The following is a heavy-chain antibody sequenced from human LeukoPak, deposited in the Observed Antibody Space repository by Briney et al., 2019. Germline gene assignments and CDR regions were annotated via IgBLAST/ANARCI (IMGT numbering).Heavy chain of an antibody. Sequence: ASVKVSCKASGYTFTGYYMHWVRQAPGQGLEWMGRINPNSGGTNYAQKFQGRVTMTRDTFISTAYMELSRLRSDDTAVYYCARDGTEMATINFDPWGQGTLVTVSS. CDR2: INPNSGGT. CDR1: GYTFTGYY. J-gene: IGHJ5*02. D-gene: IGHD5-24*01. CDR3: ARDGTEMATINFDP. V-gene: IGHV1-2*06.